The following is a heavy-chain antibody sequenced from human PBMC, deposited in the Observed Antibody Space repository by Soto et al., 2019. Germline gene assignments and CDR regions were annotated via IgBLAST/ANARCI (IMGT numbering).Heavy chain of an antibody. CDR3: ARGNVRGGCLDY. Sequence: QVQLVQSGAEERKPGASVKVSCKASGYTFSTYAMHWVRRAPGQSLEWMGWSNGGNGNIKYSQKFEGRVTITTDTAASTAYMELNMLRSEDTAVYYCARGNVRGGCLDYWGQGTLVSVSS. V-gene: IGHV1-3*05. J-gene: IGHJ4*02. D-gene: IGHD3-10*01. CDR1: GYTFSTYA. CDR2: SNGGNGNI.